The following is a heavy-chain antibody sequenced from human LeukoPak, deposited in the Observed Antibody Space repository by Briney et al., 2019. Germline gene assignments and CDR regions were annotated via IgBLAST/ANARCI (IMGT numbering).Heavy chain of an antibody. J-gene: IGHJ4*02. CDR3: AKDTSIGRYCTNGVCSPFDY. V-gene: IGHV3-23*01. Sequence: GGSLRLSCAGSGFTFSSYAMSWVRQAPGKGLEWVSAISETGGTTYDADSVKGQFTISRDNSKSTLYLQMNSLRAEDTAVYYCAKDTSIGRYCTNGVCSPFDYRGQGTLVTVSS. D-gene: IGHD2-8*01. CDR2: ISETGGTT. CDR1: GFTFSSYA.